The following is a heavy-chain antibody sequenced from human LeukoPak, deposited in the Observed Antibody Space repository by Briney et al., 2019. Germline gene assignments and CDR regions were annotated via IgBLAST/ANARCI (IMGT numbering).Heavy chain of an antibody. Sequence: GGSLRLSCAASGFTFTNYWMHWVRQAPGKGLVWVSRIDGDGTTKYADSVRDRFTISRDNAKKTLYLQMNGLRAEDMAVYYCARVIVGGMRAFDMWGQGTMVTVSS. D-gene: IGHD1-26*01. J-gene: IGHJ3*02. V-gene: IGHV3-74*03. CDR1: GFTFTNYW. CDR2: IDGDGTT. CDR3: ARVIVGGMRAFDM.